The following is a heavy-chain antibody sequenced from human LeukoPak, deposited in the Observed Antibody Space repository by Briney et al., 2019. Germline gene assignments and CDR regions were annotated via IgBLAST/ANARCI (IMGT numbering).Heavy chain of an antibody. CDR3: ARDMGSGTYYFGRFDR. Sequence: PGGTLRLSCAASGFTFSDCGFHWVRQAPGRGLEWVAFMSFDGSNKYYSDSVKGRFTISRDNSKNTVSLQMNSLRAEDTAVYYCARDMGSGTYYFGRFDRWGQGTLVTVSS. J-gene: IGHJ4*02. CDR2: MSFDGSNK. V-gene: IGHV3-30*12. D-gene: IGHD3-10*01. CDR1: GFTFSDCG.